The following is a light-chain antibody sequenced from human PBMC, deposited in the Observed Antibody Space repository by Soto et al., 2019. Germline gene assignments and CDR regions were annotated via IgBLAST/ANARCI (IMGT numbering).Light chain of an antibody. V-gene: IGKV3-15*01. CDR2: GAY. J-gene: IGKJ5*01. CDR3: QQYNSWPPIT. Sequence: EIVMTKSPATLSVSPGERATLSCRASQSISTNLAWFQHKPGQAPRLLIYGAYTRATGIPARFSGSGSGTDFTLTIYSLQSDDSAVYFCQQYNSWPPITFGQGTRLQIK. CDR1: QSISTN.